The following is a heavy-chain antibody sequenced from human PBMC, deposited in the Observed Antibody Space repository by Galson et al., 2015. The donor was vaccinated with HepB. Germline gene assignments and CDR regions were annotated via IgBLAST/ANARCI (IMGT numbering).Heavy chain of an antibody. D-gene: IGHD2-2*02. CDR1: GDSVTTGH. CDR3: ARGRQFYTS. J-gene: IGHJ4*02. Sequence: ETLSLTCTVSGDSVTTGHWSWIRQSPGKGLEWIGYIYSIASTNQNPSIESRVSMSLDTSKNQFSLKLRSVNAADTAVYYCARGRQFYTSWGQGTLVTVFS. CDR2: IYSIAST. V-gene: IGHV4-59*02.